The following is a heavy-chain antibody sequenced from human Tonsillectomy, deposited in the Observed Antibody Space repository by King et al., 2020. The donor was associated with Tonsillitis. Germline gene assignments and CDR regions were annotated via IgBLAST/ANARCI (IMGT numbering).Heavy chain of an antibody. CDR3: AKDLLGIVIIPYAFDI. Sequence: VQLLESGGGLVQPGGSLRLSCAASGFTFNTNAMNWVRQAPGKGLEWVSAISGSGGSTYYADSVKGRFTISRDNSKNTLYLEMKSLRAEDTAVYYCAKDLLGIVIIPYAFDIWGQGTMVTVSS. CDR1: GFTFNTNA. V-gene: IGHV3-23*01. D-gene: IGHD3-3*01. J-gene: IGHJ3*02. CDR2: ISGSGGST.